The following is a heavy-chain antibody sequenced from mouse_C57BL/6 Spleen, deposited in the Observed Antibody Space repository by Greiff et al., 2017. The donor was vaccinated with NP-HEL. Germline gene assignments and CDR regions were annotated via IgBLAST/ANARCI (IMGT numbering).Heavy chain of an antibody. D-gene: IGHD1-1*01. Sequence: EVQGVESGGGLVKPGGSLKLSCAASGFTFSDYGMHWVRQAPEKGLEWVAYISSGSSTIYYADTVKGRFTISRDNAKNTLVLQMTSLRSEDTAMYYCARATTVVATDYYAMDYWGQGTSVTVSS. CDR2: ISSGSSTI. CDR1: GFTFSDYG. V-gene: IGHV5-17*01. CDR3: ARATTVVATDYYAMDY. J-gene: IGHJ4*01.